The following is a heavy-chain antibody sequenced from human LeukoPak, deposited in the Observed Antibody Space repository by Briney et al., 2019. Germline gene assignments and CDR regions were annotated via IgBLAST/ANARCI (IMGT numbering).Heavy chain of an antibody. CDR3: AKDFGDRSNGVCYGKPFDY. CDR2: ISGSGDTT. CDR1: GFTFSRYA. D-gene: IGHD2-8*01. J-gene: IGHJ4*02. Sequence: PGGSLRLSCAASGFTFSRYAMSWARQAPGKGLEWVSGISGSGDTTYYADPVKGRFTISRDNSKNTLYLQMNSLRAEDTAVYYCAKDFGDRSNGVCYGKPFDYWGQGTLVTASS. V-gene: IGHV3-23*01.